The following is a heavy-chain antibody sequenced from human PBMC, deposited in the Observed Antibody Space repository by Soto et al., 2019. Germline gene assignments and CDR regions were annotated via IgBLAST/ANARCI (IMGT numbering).Heavy chain of an antibody. Sequence: PGESLKISCKGSGYSFTNYWIAWMRQMPGKGLEWIGVIYPGDPDTSYRPSFQGQVRISVDQSISTAYLQWSRLKASDTAMHYCAGPTSDGYGPEAFYDDSWGQGTLFTVAS. D-gene: IGHD5-12*01. CDR3: AGPTSDGYGPEAFYDDS. J-gene: IGHJ4*02. V-gene: IGHV5-51*01. CDR2: IYPGDPDT. CDR1: GYSFTNYW.